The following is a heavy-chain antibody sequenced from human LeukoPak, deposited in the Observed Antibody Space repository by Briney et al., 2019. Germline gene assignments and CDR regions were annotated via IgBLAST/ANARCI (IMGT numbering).Heavy chain of an antibody. Sequence: SGPTLVNPTQTLTLTCTFSGFSLSTSGVGVGWIRQPPGKALEWLALIYWNDDKRYSPSLKSRLTITKDTSKNQVVLTVTNMDPVDTAKYYCAHRRRYYDILTGDAFDIWGQGTMVTVSS. D-gene: IGHD3-9*01. CDR3: AHRRRYYDILTGDAFDI. V-gene: IGHV2-5*01. CDR1: GFSLSTSGVG. CDR2: IYWNDDK. J-gene: IGHJ3*02.